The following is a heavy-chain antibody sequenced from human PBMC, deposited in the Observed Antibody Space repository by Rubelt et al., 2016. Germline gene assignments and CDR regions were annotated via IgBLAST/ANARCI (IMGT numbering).Heavy chain of an antibody. CDR3: ATQGYCSSTSCYGAY. CDR2: ISSSSSTI. D-gene: IGHD2-2*01. Sequence: EVQLVESGGGLVQPGGSLRLSCAASGFTFSSYSMNWVRQAPGKGLEWVSYISSSSSTIYYADSVKGRVTISRANAKNSLYLQMNSLRDEDTAVYYCATQGYCSSTSCYGAYWGQGTLVTVSS. V-gene: IGHV3-48*02. CDR1: GFTFSSYS. J-gene: IGHJ4*02.